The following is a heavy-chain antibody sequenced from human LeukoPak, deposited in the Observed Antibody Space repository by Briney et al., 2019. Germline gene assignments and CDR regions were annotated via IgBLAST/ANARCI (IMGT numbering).Heavy chain of an antibody. J-gene: IGHJ3*02. D-gene: IGHD3-22*01. CDR3: ARDRTGYYDSSGYPLDAFDI. CDR2: IYTSGST. CDR1: GGSISSGSYY. Sequence: SQTLSLTCTVSGGSISSGSYYWSWIRQPAGKGLDWIGRIYTSGSTNYNPSLKSRVTISVDTSKNQFSLKLSSVTAADTAVYYCARDRTGYYDSSGYPLDAFDIWGQGTMVTVSS. V-gene: IGHV4-61*02.